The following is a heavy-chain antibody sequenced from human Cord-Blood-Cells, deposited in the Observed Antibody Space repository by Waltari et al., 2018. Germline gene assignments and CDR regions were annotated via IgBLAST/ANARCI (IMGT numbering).Heavy chain of an antibody. D-gene: IGHD6-19*01. CDR2: ISGSGGST. J-gene: IGHJ3*02. Sequence: EVQLVESGGGLVQPGGSLRLSCAASGFTFSSFAMTWFRQAPGKGLEWVSAISGSGGSTYYADSVKGRFTISRDNSKNTLYLQMNSLRAEDTAVYYCAKAGWGRGKGGAFDIWGQGTMVTVSS. V-gene: IGHV3-23*04. CDR1: GFTFSSFA. CDR3: AKAGWGRGKGGAFDI.